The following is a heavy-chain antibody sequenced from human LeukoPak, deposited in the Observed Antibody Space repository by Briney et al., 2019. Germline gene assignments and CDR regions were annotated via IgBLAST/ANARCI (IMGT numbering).Heavy chain of an antibody. J-gene: IGHJ4*02. Sequence: PGGSLRLSCTASGFIVSSNYMSWVRQAPGKGLEWVSVIYSSGSTYFADSVKGRFTISRDDSKNTVYLQMNSLKAEDTAVYYCARDGRGILEFWGQGALVTVSS. CDR3: ARDGRGILEF. D-gene: IGHD1-1*01. CDR1: GFIVSSNY. V-gene: IGHV3-53*01. CDR2: IYSSGST.